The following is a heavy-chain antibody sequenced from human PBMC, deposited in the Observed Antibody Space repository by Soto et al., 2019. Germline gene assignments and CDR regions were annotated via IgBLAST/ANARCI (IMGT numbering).Heavy chain of an antibody. CDR1: GASITSGHW. CDR3: TRSTHAMNGGAHYMALYDDLVTGMDV. J-gene: IGHJ6*02. D-gene: IGHD2-8*01. V-gene: IGHV4-4*02. Sequence: QVQLQESGPRLVRPSGALFLTCCVSGASITSGHWWTWVRQSPGKGLEWIGEISDRGSADSNPSHKSRVSLSVDKSQNQFSLGLASVTAADTAIYYCTRSTHAMNGGAHYMALYDDLVTGMDVWGPGTTVTVSS. CDR2: ISDRGSA.